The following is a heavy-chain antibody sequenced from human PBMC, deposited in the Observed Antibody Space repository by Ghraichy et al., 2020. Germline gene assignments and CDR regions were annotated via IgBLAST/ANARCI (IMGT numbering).Heavy chain of an antibody. CDR2: IKYDGTTT. D-gene: IGHD2-2*01. J-gene: IGHJ6*02. V-gene: IGHV3-74*01. Sequence: GGSLRLSCATSGITFRNYWMHWVRQVPGKGLVWVSLIKYDGTTTNYADSVKGRFTVSRDNAKNTLYPQMNSLRAEDTAMYYCASLPVGQDAMDVWGQGTTVTVSS. CDR1: GITFRNYW. CDR3: ASLPVGQDAMDV.